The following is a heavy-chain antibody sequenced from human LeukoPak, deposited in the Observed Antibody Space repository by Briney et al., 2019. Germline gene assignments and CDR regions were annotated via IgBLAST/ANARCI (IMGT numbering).Heavy chain of an antibody. D-gene: IGHD6-13*01. J-gene: IGHJ4*02. CDR2: ITSSSSYI. CDR1: GFTFGTYT. V-gene: IGHV3-21*01. Sequence: GGSLRLSCAASGFTFGTYTMNWVRQAPGKGLEWVSSITSSSSYIYYADSVKGRFTISRDNAKSSLYLQMNSLRAEDTAVYYCAREKAAAGTHFDCWGQGTLVTVSS. CDR3: AREKAAAGTHFDC.